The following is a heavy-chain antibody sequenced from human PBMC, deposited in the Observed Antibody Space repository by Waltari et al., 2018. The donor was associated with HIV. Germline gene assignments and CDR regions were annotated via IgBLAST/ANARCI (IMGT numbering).Heavy chain of an antibody. V-gene: IGHV4-39*01. Sequence: QLQLQESGPGLVKPSETLSLTCTVSGGSISSSSYYWGWIRQPPGKGLEWIGSIYYSGSTYYNPSLKSRVTISVDTSKNQFSLKLSSVTAADTAVYYCARQAGDQGPLGAEYFQHWGQGTLVTVSS. J-gene: IGHJ1*01. D-gene: IGHD3-16*01. CDR2: IYYSGST. CDR3: ARQAGDQGPLGAEYFQH. CDR1: GGSISSSSYY.